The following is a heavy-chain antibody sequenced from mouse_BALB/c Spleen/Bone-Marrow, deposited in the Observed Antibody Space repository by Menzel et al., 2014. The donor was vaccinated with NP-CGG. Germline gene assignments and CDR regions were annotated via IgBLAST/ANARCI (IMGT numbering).Heavy chain of an antibody. CDR1: GFTFSSYG. CDR2: INSNGGST. J-gene: IGHJ2*01. D-gene: IGHD1-1*01. CDR3: ARDFYGSSDY. V-gene: IGHV5-6-3*01. Sequence: ELKLVESGGGLMQPAGSLKLSSAASGFTFSSYGMSWVRQTPDKRLELAATINSNGGSTYYPDTLKGRFTISRDNAKNTLNQQMSSLKSEDTAMYYCARDFYGSSDYLGQGTTLTISS.